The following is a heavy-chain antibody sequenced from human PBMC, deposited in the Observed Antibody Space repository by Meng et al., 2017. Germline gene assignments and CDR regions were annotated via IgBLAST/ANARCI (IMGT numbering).Heavy chain of an antibody. CDR1: GYTFTSYA. J-gene: IGHJ4*02. CDR2: INAGNGNT. Sequence: VQLVESGAEVKKPVASVKVSCKASGYTFTSYAMHWVRQAPGQRLEWMGWINAGNGNTKYSQKFQGRVTITRDTSASTVYMELSSLRSEDTAVYYCARGGGYSGGDYWGQGTLVTVSS. D-gene: IGHD1-26*01. CDR3: ARGGGYSGGDY. V-gene: IGHV1-3*01.